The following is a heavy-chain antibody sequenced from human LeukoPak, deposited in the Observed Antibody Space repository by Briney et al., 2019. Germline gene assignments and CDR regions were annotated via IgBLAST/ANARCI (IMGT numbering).Heavy chain of an antibody. CDR3: AREPIYYYYMDV. Sequence: GGSLRLSCAASGFSFSSYWMHWVRQAPGKGLVWVSRIKTDGGSTSYADSVKGRFTISRDNAKNTLYLQMNSLRAEDTAVYYCAREPIYYYYMDVWGKGTTVTVPS. V-gene: IGHV3-74*01. J-gene: IGHJ6*03. CDR2: IKTDGGST. CDR1: GFSFSSYW.